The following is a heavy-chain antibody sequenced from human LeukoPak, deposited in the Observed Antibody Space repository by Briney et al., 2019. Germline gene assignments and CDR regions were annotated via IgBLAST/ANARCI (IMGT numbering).Heavy chain of an antibody. D-gene: IGHD2-15*01. J-gene: IGHJ4*02. CDR2: ISGYNGNT. CDR3: ARDGPYCSGGSCYDPGDY. CDR1: GYTFTSYG. Sequence: ASVKVSCKASGYTFTSYGFSWVRQAPGQGLEWMGWISGYNGNTHYAQKFQDRVTMTTDTSTSIAYMELRSLRSDDTAVYYCARDGPYCSGGSCYDPGDYWGQGTLVTVSS. V-gene: IGHV1-18*01.